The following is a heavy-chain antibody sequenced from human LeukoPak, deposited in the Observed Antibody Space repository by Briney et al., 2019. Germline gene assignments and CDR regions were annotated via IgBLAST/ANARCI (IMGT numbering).Heavy chain of an antibody. V-gene: IGHV3-23*01. D-gene: IGHD1-26*01. J-gene: IGHJ4*02. CDR1: GFTFSTYG. CDR3: AEGGSPGAFDY. Sequence: GGSLRLSCAASGFTFSTYGMTWVRQVPGKGLEWVSTISGSGDSTYYADSVKGRFTISRDNAKNTLYLQMNSLRAEDTAVYYCAEGGSPGAFDYWGQGTLVTVSS. CDR2: ISGSGDST.